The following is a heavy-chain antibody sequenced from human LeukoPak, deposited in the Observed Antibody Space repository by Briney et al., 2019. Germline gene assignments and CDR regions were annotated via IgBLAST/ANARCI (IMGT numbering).Heavy chain of an antibody. D-gene: IGHD3-16*02. CDR1: GYTFTSYG. CDR2: ISAYNGNT. CDR3: ARDWFPIYDYVWGSYRSTYYYYYMDV. V-gene: IGHV1-18*01. Sequence: ASVKVSCKASGYTFTSYGISWVRQAPGQGLEWMGWISAYNGNTNYAQKLQGRVTMTTDTSTSTAYMELRSLRSDDTAVYYCARDWFPIYDYVWGSYRSTYYYYYMDVWGEGATVTISS. J-gene: IGHJ6*03.